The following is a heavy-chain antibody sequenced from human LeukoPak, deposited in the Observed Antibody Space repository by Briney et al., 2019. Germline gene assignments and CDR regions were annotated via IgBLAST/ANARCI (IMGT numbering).Heavy chain of an antibody. J-gene: IGHJ4*02. CDR3: ARDQYQGYAFDY. CDR2: ISSSGSTT. V-gene: IGHV3-48*03. Sequence: PGGSLRLSCAASGFTFSSYEMNWVRQAPGKGLEWVSYISSSGSTTSYADSVKGRFTISRDNAKNSLYLQMNSLRAEDTSVYYCARDQYQGYAFDYWGQGTLVTVSS. D-gene: IGHD5-12*01. CDR1: GFTFSSYE.